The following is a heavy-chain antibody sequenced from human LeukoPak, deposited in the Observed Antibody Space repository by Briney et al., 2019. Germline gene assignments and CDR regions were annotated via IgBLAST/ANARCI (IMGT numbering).Heavy chain of an antibody. CDR3: ARGAYYYDSGAP. J-gene: IGHJ5*02. Sequence: ASVKVSCKASGYTFTSYDINWVRQATGQGLEWMGWMNPNSGNTGYAQKFQGRVTITRNTSISTAYMELSSLRSEDTAVYYCARGAYYYDSGAPWGQGTLVTVSS. V-gene: IGHV1-8*03. CDR2: MNPNSGNT. D-gene: IGHD3-10*01. CDR1: GYTFTSYD.